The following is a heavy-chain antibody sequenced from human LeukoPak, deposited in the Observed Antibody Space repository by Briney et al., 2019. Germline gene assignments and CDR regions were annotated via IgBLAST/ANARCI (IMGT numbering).Heavy chain of an antibody. CDR3: ARGRYCSGGSCYWTAGFDP. V-gene: IGHV1-18*01. CDR1: GYTFTSYG. CDR2: ISAYNGNT. D-gene: IGHD2-15*01. J-gene: IGHJ5*02. Sequence: ASVKVSRKASGYTFTSYGISWVRQAPGQGLEWMGWISAYNGNTNYAQKLQGRVTMTTDTSTSTAYMELRSLRSDDTAVYYCARGRYCSGGSCYWTAGFDPWGQGTLVTVSS.